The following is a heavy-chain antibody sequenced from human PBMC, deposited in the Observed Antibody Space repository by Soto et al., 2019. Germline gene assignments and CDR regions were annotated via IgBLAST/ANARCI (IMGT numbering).Heavy chain of an antibody. Sequence: QVQLVQSGAEVKKPGASVKVSCKASGYTFTSYDINWVRQATGQGLEWMGWMKPNSGNTGYAQKFQGIVTITRNTSIITAYMELSSLRSEATSVYYLARTLSGDNVDFWGQGALVTVSS. D-gene: IGHD4-17*01. CDR2: MKPNSGNT. CDR1: GYTFTSYD. CDR3: ARTLSGDNVDF. J-gene: IGHJ4*02. V-gene: IGHV1-8*01.